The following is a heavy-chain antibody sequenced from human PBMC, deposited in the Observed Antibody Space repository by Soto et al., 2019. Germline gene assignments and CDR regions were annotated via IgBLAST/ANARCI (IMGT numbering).Heavy chain of an antibody. V-gene: IGHV1-69*02. CDR2: IIPILGIA. Sequence: QVQLVQSGAEVKKPGSSVKVSCKASGGTFSSYTISWVRQAPGQGLEWMGRIIPILGIANYAQKFQGRVTXPPEQSXXTAYMELSSLRSEDTAVYYCARDAGLAYCGGDCYSWGQGTLVTVSS. CDR3: ARDAGLAYCGGDCYS. D-gene: IGHD2-21*02. CDR1: GGTFSSYT. J-gene: IGHJ4*02.